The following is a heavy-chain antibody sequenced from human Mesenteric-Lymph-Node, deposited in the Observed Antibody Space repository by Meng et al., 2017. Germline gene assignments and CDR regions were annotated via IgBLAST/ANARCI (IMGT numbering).Heavy chain of an antibody. Sequence: GESLKISCEASGFTFSSYEMNWVRQAPGKGLEWLSYISRSGATIYYADSVLGRFTISRDDARNSLYLQMNSLLAEDTAVYYCAREREMSTIDYFDYWGQGPVVPVPS. CDR1: GFTFSSYE. CDR2: ISRSGATI. D-gene: IGHD5-24*01. V-gene: IGHV3-48*03. J-gene: IGHJ4*02. CDR3: AREREMSTIDYFDY.